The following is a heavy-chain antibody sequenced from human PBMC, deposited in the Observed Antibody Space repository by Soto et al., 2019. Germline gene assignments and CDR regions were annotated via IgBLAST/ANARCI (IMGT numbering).Heavy chain of an antibody. CDR2: IYYSGST. D-gene: IGHD4-17*01. V-gene: IGHV4-31*03. Sequence: QVQLQESGPGLVKPSQTLSLTCTVSGGSISSGGYYWSWIRQHPGKGLEWIGYIYYSGSTYYNPSLKSRVTIPVATSKNQFSLKLSSVTAADTAVYYCARCYGDYFPGQIDYWGQGTMVTVSS. J-gene: IGHJ4*02. CDR1: GGSISSGGYY. CDR3: ARCYGDYFPGQIDY.